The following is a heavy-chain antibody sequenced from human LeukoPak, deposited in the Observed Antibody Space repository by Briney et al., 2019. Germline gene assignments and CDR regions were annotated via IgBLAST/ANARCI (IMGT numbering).Heavy chain of an antibody. V-gene: IGHV3-74*01. J-gene: IGHJ6*02. CDR2: INSDGSST. CDR1: GFTFSSYW. Sequence: PGGSLRLSCAASGFTFSSYWMHWVRQAPGKGLVWVSRINSDGSSTSYADSVKGRFTISRDNAKNTLYLQMNSLRAEDTAVYYCARGPRFGDPYDMDVWGQGTTVTVSS. CDR3: ARGPRFGDPYDMDV. D-gene: IGHD3-10*01.